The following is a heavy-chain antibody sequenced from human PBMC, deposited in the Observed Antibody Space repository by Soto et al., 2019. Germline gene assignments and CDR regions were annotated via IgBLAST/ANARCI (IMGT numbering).Heavy chain of an antibody. CDR3: ARSIFGVVINPEAFDI. Sequence: GESLKISCKGSGYSFTSYWICWVRQMPGKGLEWMGIIYPGDSDTRYSPSFQGQVTISADKSISTAYLQWSSLKASDTAMYYCARSIFGVVINPEAFDIWGQGTMVTVSS. J-gene: IGHJ3*02. CDR2: IYPGDSDT. D-gene: IGHD3-3*01. CDR1: GYSFTSYW. V-gene: IGHV5-51*01.